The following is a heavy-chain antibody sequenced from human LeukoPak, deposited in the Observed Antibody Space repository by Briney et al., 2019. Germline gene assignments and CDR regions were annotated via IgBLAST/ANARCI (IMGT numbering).Heavy chain of an antibody. J-gene: IGHJ4*02. CDR2: IFPGDSDT. D-gene: IGHD1-26*01. V-gene: IGHV5-51*01. CDR3: ARRPVGAYRDYFDY. Sequence: PGGSLKISCKGSGYSFTSYWIGWVRQMPGKGLEWMGIIFPGDSDTRYSPSFQGQVTISADKSISTAYLQWISLKASDTAMYYCARRPVGAYRDYFDYWGQGTLVTVSS. CDR1: GYSFTSYW.